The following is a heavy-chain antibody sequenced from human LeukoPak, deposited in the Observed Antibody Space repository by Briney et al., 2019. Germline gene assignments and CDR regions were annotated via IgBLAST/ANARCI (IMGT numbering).Heavy chain of an antibody. D-gene: IGHD3-10*01. CDR2: ISGSGGST. CDR3: AKYQLLWFGEPDSSFDY. V-gene: IGHV3-23*01. Sequence: GGSLRLSCAASGFTFSSYGMHWVRQAPGKGLEWVSAISGSGGSTYYADSVKGRFTISRDNSKNTLYLQMNSLRAEDTAVYYCAKYQLLWFGEPDSSFDYWGQGTLVTVSS. CDR1: GFTFSSYG. J-gene: IGHJ4*02.